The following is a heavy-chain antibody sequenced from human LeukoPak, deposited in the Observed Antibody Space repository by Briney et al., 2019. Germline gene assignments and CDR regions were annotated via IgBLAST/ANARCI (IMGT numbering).Heavy chain of an antibody. CDR1: GFTFGDYA. CDR3: TRAAHYYDSSGYFAY. Sequence: PGGSLRLSCTASGFTFGDYAMSWFRQAPGKGLEWVGFIRSKAYGGTTEYAASVKGRFTISRDDSKSIAYLQVNSLKTEDTAVHYCTRAAHYYDSSGYFAYWGQGTLVTVSS. D-gene: IGHD3-22*01. V-gene: IGHV3-49*03. J-gene: IGHJ4*02. CDR2: IRSKAYGGTT.